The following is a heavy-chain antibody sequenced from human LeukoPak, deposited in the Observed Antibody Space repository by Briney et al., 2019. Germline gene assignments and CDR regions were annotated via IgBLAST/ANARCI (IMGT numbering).Heavy chain of an antibody. J-gene: IGHJ4*02. Sequence: GASVKVSCKASGYTFTGYYIHWVRQAPGQGLEWMGWVNPNSGGTNYAQKFQGRVTMTRDTSISTAYMELSRLRSDDTAVYYCARPFWYSSGWDFDYWGQGTLVTVSS. D-gene: IGHD6-19*01. CDR1: GYTFTGYY. V-gene: IGHV1-2*02. CDR2: VNPNSGGT. CDR3: ARPFWYSSGWDFDY.